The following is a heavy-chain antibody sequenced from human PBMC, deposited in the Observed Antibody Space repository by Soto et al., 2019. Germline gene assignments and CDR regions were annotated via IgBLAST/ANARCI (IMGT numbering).Heavy chain of an antibody. D-gene: IGHD5-18*01. Sequence: ASVKVSCKASGYTFTGYYMHWVRQAPGQGLEWMGWINPNSGGTNYAQKFQGWVTMTRDTSISTAYMGLSRLRSDDTAVYYCAREVRYSYGYYYGMDVWGQGTTVTVSS. CDR1: GYTFTGYY. V-gene: IGHV1-2*04. J-gene: IGHJ6*02. CDR3: AREVRYSYGYYYGMDV. CDR2: INPNSGGT.